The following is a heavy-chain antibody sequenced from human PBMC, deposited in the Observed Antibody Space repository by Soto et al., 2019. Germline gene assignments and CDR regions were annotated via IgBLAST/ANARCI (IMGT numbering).Heavy chain of an antibody. CDR2: IYYSGST. V-gene: IGHV4-31*03. J-gene: IGHJ4*02. D-gene: IGHD3-10*01. Sequence: SETLSLTCTVSGGSISSGGYSWSWIRQHPGKGLEWIGYIYYSGSTYYDPSLKSRVTISVDTSKNQFSLKLSSVTAADTAVYYCARAPRGLNFDYWGQGTLVTVSS. CDR3: ARAPRGLNFDY. CDR1: GGSISSGGYS.